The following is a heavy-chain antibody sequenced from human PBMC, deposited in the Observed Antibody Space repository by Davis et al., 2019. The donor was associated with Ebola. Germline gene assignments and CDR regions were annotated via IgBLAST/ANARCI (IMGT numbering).Heavy chain of an antibody. D-gene: IGHD3-3*01. J-gene: IGHJ4*02. Sequence: GGSLRLSCAASGFTFSSYWMSWVRQAPGKGLEWVANIKQDGSEKYYVDSVKGRFTISRDNAKNSLYLQINSLRAEDTAVYYCARDQGYYDFWSGYYISLFDYWGQGTLVTVSS. V-gene: IGHV3-7*01. CDR1: GFTFSSYW. CDR2: IKQDGSEK. CDR3: ARDQGYYDFWSGYYISLFDY.